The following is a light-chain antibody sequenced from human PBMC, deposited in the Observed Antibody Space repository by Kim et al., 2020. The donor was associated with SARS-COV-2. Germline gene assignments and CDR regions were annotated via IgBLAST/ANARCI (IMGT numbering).Light chain of an antibody. Sequence: VALGQTVGITCQGDSLRSYYETWYQQKPGQAPILVIYGKNNRPSGIPDRFSGSSSGNTASLTITGTQAGDEADYYCNSRDSNDNVVFGGGTKLTVL. V-gene: IGLV3-19*01. CDR2: GKN. CDR3: NSRDSNDNVV. J-gene: IGLJ2*01. CDR1: SLRSYY.